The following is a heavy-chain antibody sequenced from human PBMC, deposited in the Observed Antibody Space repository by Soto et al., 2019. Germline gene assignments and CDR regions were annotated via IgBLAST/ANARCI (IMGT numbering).Heavy chain of an antibody. CDR3: ARGPIVVVPQNFDY. Sequence: ASVKVSCKASGYTFIDCFIQWVRQAPGQGLEWMGWISAYNGNTNYAQKLQGRVTMTTDTSTSTAYMELRSLRSDDTAVYYCARGPIVVVPQNFDYWGQGTLVTVSS. CDR2: ISAYNGNT. V-gene: IGHV1-18*04. CDR1: GYTFIDCF. D-gene: IGHD3-22*01. J-gene: IGHJ4*02.